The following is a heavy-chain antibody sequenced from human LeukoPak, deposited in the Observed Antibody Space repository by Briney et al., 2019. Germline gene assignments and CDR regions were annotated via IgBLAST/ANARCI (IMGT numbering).Heavy chain of an antibody. CDR2: ISNSGGST. CDR1: GFIFSRYG. D-gene: IGHD6-13*01. V-gene: IGHV3-64*01. J-gene: IGHJ6*02. Sequence: GGSLRLSCIASGFIFSRYGMHWVRQAPGKGLEYVSAISNSGGSTYYANSVKGRFTISRDNSKNTLYLQMGSLRGEDMAVYYCARGLITGAAGTYYYYGMDVWGQGTTVTVSS. CDR3: ARGLITGAAGTYYYYGMDV.